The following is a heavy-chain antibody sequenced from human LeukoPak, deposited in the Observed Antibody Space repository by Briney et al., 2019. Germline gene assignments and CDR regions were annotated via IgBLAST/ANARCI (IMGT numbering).Heavy chain of an antibody. CDR1: GVSISSGGYY. V-gene: IGHV4-31*03. CDR3: ARAPDCTNGVCYTFWFDP. Sequence: SQTLSLTCTVSGVSISSGGYYWSWIRQPPGKGLEWIGYIYYSGSTYYNPSLKSRVTISVDTSKNQFSLKLSSVTAADTAVYYCARAPDCTNGVCYTFWFDPWGQGTLVTVSS. CDR2: IYYSGST. J-gene: IGHJ5*02. D-gene: IGHD2-8*01.